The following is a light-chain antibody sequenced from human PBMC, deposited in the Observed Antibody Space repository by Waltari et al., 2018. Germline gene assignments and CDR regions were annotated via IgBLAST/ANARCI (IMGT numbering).Light chain of an antibody. CDR3: CSYAGSNIYV. Sequence: SPLTRPPSASGSPGQPAPTPCPGTTVAVGGYNYVSWYQQHPGKAPKLMIYEVSKWPSGVPDRFSGSKSGNTASLTVSGLQAEDEADYYCCSYAGSNIYVFGTGTKVTVL. CDR2: EVS. J-gene: IGLJ1*01. V-gene: IGLV2-8*01. CDR1: TVAVGGYNY.